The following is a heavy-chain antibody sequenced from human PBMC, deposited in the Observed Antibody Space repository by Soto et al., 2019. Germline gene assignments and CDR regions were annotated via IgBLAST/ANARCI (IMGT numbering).Heavy chain of an antibody. D-gene: IGHD2-15*01. V-gene: IGHV4-34*01. CDR3: ARVTVVTEEFDY. CDR1: GGSFSGYY. Sequence: PSETLSLTCAVYGGSFSGYYWSWIRQPPGKGLEWIGEINHSGSTNYNPSLKSRVTISVDTSKNQFSLKLSSVTAADTAVYYCARVTVVTEEFDYWGQGTLVTVSS. J-gene: IGHJ4*02. CDR2: INHSGST.